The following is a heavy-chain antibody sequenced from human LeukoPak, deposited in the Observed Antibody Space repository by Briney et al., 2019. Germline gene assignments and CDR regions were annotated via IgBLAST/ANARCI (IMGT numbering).Heavy chain of an antibody. CDR3: ARAGSGSGWYFDY. D-gene: IGHD6-19*01. Sequence: GASVTVSCKASGYAFTSVGITWVRRAPGQGLEWMGWISPYNGNTRYAQKFQGRVDMTTDTSTTTAYMELRGLRFNGTAVYYCARAGSGSGWYFDYWGQGTLVTVSS. V-gene: IGHV1-18*01. J-gene: IGHJ4*02. CDR1: GYAFTSVG. CDR2: ISPYNGNT.